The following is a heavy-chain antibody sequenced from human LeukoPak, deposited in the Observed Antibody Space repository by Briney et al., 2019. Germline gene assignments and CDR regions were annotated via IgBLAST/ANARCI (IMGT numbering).Heavy chain of an antibody. CDR3: AKDLGRITIFRLGFDP. D-gene: IGHD3-3*01. CDR1: GFTFSSYG. CDR2: IWYDGSNK. Sequence: PGGSLRLSCAASGFTFSSYGMHWVRQAPGKGLEWVAVIWYDGSNKYYADSVKGRFTISRDNSKNTLYLQMNSLRAEDTAVYYCAKDLGRITIFRLGFDPWGQGTLVTVSS. J-gene: IGHJ5*02. V-gene: IGHV3-33*06.